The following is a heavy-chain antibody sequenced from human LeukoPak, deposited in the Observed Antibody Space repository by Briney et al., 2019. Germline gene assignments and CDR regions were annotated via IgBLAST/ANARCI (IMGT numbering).Heavy chain of an antibody. V-gene: IGHV4-59*08. CDR1: GGSISSYY. J-gene: IGHJ4*02. CDR3: ARQDSGYGSFDY. Sequence: PSETLSLTCTVPGGSISSYYRSWIRQPPGKGLEWIGYIYYSGSTNHNPSLKSRVTISVDTSKNQVSLKLSSVTAADTAVYYCARQDSGYGSFDYWGQGTLVTVSS. D-gene: IGHD5-12*01. CDR2: IYYSGST.